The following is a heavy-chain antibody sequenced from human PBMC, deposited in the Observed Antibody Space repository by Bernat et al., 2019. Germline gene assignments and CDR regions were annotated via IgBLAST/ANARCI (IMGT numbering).Heavy chain of an antibody. CDR3: ARDADIVVVTAPGY. J-gene: IGHJ4*02. CDR2: ISSSSSYI. V-gene: IGHV3-21*01. Sequence: EVQLVESGGGLVKPGGSLRLSCAASGFTFSSYSMNWVRQAPGKGLEWVSSISSSSSYIYYADSVKGRFTISRDNAKNSLYLQMNSLRAEDTAVYYCARDADIVVVTAPGYWGQGTLVTVSS. CDR1: GFTFSSYS. D-gene: IGHD2-21*02.